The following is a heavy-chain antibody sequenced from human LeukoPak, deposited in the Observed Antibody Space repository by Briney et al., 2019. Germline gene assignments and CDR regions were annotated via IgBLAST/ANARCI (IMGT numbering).Heavy chain of an antibody. V-gene: IGHV4-34*01. CDR3: AKSITMVRGAPRAFDI. CDR2: INHSGST. Sequence: SETLSLTCAVYGGSFSKYYWSWIRQPPGKGLEWIGEINHSGSTNYNPSLKSRVTISVDTSKNQISLQLSSVTAADTAVYYCAKSITMVRGAPRAFDIWGQGTMVTVSS. CDR1: GGSFSKYY. J-gene: IGHJ3*02. D-gene: IGHD3-10*01.